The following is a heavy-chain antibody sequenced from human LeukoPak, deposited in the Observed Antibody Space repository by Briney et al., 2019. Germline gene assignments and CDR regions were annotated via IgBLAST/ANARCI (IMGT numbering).Heavy chain of an antibody. D-gene: IGHD6-19*01. CDR3: ARDLSNQWLAPHIFDY. Sequence: EASVKVSCKASGYTFTSYGISWVRQAPGQGLEWMGWISAYNGNTNYAQKLQGRVTMTTDTSTSTAYMELRSLRSDDTAVYYCARDLSNQWLAPHIFDYWGQGTLVTVSS. V-gene: IGHV1-18*01. J-gene: IGHJ4*02. CDR2: ISAYNGNT. CDR1: GYTFTSYG.